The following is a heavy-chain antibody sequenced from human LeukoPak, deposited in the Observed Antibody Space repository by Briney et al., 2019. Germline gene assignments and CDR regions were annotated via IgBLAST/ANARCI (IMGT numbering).Heavy chain of an antibody. CDR3: AKVQKIRARGYSIHFDY. Sequence: GGSLRLSCAASGFTVSSNYMSWVRQAPGKGLEWVSAISGSGGSTYYADSVKGRFTISRDNSKNTLYLQMNSLRAEDTAVYYCAKVQKIRARGYSIHFDYWGQGTLVTVSS. J-gene: IGHJ4*02. V-gene: IGHV3-23*01. D-gene: IGHD5-18*01. CDR1: GFTVSSNY. CDR2: ISGSGGST.